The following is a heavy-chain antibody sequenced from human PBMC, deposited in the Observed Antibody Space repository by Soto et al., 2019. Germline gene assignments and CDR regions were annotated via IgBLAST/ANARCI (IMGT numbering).Heavy chain of an antibody. V-gene: IGHV4-34*01. Sequence: PSETLSLTCAVYGGSCSGYYWSWIRQPPGKGLEWIGYINYSGSTNYNPSLKSRVTISVDTSKNQFSLKLSSVTAADTAVYYCARVIGGSYPHDAFDIWGQGTMVTVSS. CDR2: INYSGST. J-gene: IGHJ3*02. CDR3: ARVIGGSYPHDAFDI. D-gene: IGHD1-26*01. CDR1: GGSCSGYY.